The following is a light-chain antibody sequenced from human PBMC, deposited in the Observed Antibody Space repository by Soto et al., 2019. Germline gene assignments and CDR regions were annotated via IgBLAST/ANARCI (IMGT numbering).Light chain of an antibody. Sequence: EIVLTQSPGTLSLSPGERATLSCRASQSVSSSYLAWYQQKPGQAPRLLLYGASSRATGITDRFSGSGSGTDFTLTISRLEPEDFAVYYCQQYGSSPFTFGPGTQVDIK. CDR2: GAS. V-gene: IGKV3-20*01. CDR3: QQYGSSPFT. J-gene: IGKJ3*01. CDR1: QSVSSSY.